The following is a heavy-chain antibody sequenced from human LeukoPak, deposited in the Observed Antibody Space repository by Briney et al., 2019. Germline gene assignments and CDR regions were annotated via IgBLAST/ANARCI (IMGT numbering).Heavy chain of an antibody. CDR1: GDSINSGSYY. J-gene: IGHJ4*02. Sequence: PSQTLSLTCTVSGDSINSGSYYWSWIRQPAGKGLEWIGRIYTSGSTNYNPSLKSRVTISVDTSKNQFSLKLTSVTAADTAVYYCARARRMDSFNYWGQGTLVTVSS. CDR3: ARARRMDSFNY. D-gene: IGHD3/OR15-3a*01. CDR2: IYTSGST. V-gene: IGHV4-61*02.